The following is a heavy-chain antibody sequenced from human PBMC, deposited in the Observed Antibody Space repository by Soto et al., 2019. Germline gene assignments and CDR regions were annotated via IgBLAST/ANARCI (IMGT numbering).Heavy chain of an antibody. J-gene: IGHJ4*02. CDR2: IKTDGSIT. CDR3: AKDMNSVPEY. CDR1: GFTFSSYW. V-gene: IGHV3-74*01. D-gene: IGHD1-7*01. Sequence: EVQLVESGGGLVQPGGSLRLSCAASGFTFSSYWMYWVRQAPGKGLVWVSRIKTDGSITSYADSVKGRFTVSRGNARDMLYLQMNSLRAEDTAVYYCAKDMNSVPEYWGQGTLVTVSS.